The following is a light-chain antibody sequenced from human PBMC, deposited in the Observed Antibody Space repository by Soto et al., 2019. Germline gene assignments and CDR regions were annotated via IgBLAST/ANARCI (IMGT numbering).Light chain of an antibody. CDR2: SAS. CDR3: QQYGYLVT. V-gene: IGKV3-20*01. Sequence: EVVLTQSPDTLSLSVGERASLSCRASQSISSNFLAWYQQKPGQAPRLLIYSASSRATGIPDRFSGSGSGTDFALTISRLEPEDFAMYYCQQYGYLVTFGGGTKVDIK. CDR1: QSISSNF. J-gene: IGKJ4*01.